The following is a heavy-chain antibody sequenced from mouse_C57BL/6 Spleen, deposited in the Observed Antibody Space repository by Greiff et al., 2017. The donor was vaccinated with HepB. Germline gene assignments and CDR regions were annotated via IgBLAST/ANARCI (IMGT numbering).Heavy chain of an antibody. CDR2: IRNKANGYTT. CDR1: GFTFTDYY. V-gene: IGHV7-3*01. CDR3: ARYYVWFDY. D-gene: IGHD2-10*02. Sequence: EVNVVESGGGLVQPGGSLSLSCAASGFTFTDYYMSWVRQPPGKALEWLGFIRNKANGYTTEYSASVKGRFTISRDNSQSILYLQMNALRAEDSATYYCARYYVWFDYWGQGTTLTVSS. J-gene: IGHJ2*01.